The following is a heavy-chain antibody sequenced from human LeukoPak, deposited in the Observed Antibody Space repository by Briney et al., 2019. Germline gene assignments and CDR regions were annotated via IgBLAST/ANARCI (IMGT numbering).Heavy chain of an antibody. V-gene: IGHV4-30-4*01. CDR2: IYYTGST. Sequence: PSETLSLTCTVSGGSISSGDYYWSWIRQPPGKGLEWIGYIYYTGSTYYNPSLKSRVTISPDTSKNQFSLKLSSVTAADTAVYYCARGSSSFNQCAFDIWGQGTMVTVSS. CDR1: GGSISSGDYY. CDR3: ARGSSSFNQCAFDI. J-gene: IGHJ3*02. D-gene: IGHD6-13*01.